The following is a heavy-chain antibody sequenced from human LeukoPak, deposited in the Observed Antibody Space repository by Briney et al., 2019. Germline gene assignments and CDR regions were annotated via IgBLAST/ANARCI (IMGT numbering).Heavy chain of an antibody. J-gene: IGHJ4*02. CDR3: ARHPGGNWKF. D-gene: IGHD1-20*01. CDR1: GFTVSSNY. Sequence: PGGSLRLSFAASGFTVSSNYMSWVRQAPGKGLEWVSVIYSGGSTYYADSVKGRFTISRDNSKNTLYLQMNSLRAEDTAVYYCARHPGGNWKFWGQGTLVTVSS. CDR2: IYSGGST. V-gene: IGHV3-66*04.